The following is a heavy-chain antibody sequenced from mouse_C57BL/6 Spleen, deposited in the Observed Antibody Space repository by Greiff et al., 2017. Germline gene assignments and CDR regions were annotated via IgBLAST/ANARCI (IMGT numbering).Heavy chain of an antibody. CDR2: ISSGGSYT. CDR1: GFTFSSYG. J-gene: IGHJ3*01. CDR3: ARHAYDYDGWFAY. Sequence: DVKLQESGGDLVKPGGSLKLSCAASGFTFSSYGMSWVRQTPDKRLEWVATISSGGSYTYYPDSVKGRFTISRDNAKNTLYLQMSSLKSEDTAMYYCARHAYDYDGWFAYWGQGTLVTVSA. V-gene: IGHV5-6*02. D-gene: IGHD2-4*01.